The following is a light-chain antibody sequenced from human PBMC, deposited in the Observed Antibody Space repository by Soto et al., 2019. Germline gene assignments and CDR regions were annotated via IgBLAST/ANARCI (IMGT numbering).Light chain of an antibody. CDR2: WAS. Sequence: DIVMTQSPDSLAVSRGERATINCKSSQSVLYSSNNKNYLAWYQQRPGQPPKLLIYWASTRESGVPDRFSGSGSGTDFTLTITSLQAEDVAVYYCQQYESTPPTFCQGTKLEIK. J-gene: IGKJ2*01. CDR3: QQYESTPPT. V-gene: IGKV4-1*01. CDR1: QSVLYSSNNKNY.